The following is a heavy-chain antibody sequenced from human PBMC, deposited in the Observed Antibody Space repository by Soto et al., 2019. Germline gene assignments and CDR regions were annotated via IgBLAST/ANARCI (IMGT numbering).Heavy chain of an antibody. CDR1: GGTFSSYA. CDR3: ARVKYYYDSSANWFDP. V-gene: IGHV1-69*06. J-gene: IGHJ5*02. CDR2: IIPIFGTA. D-gene: IGHD3-22*01. Sequence: SVKVSCKASGGTFSSYAISWVRQAPGQGLEWMGGIIPIFGTANYAQKFQGRVTITADKSTSTAYMELSSLRSEDTAVYYCARVKYYYDSSANWFDPWGQGTLVTVSS.